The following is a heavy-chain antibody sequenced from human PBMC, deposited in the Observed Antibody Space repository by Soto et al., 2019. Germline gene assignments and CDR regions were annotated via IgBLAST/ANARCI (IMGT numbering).Heavy chain of an antibody. Sequence: PGGSLRLSCTASGFTFGDYVMNWFRQAPGKGLEWVGFIRSKAYDGTTEYAASVKGRIVISRDDSKNIAYLQMNGLKTEDTGVYFCSRARPNYDILTGYYIEPFPYNGVDVWGQGTTVTVSS. V-gene: IGHV3-49*03. CDR1: GFTFGDYV. J-gene: IGHJ6*02. D-gene: IGHD3-9*01. CDR3: SRARPNYDILTGYYIEPFPYNGVDV. CDR2: IRSKAYDGTT.